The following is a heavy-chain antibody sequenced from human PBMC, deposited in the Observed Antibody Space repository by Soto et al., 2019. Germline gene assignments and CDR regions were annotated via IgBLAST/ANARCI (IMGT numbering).Heavy chain of an antibody. Sequence: QVQLEQSGAEVKKPGSSVKISCKASGGTLSDHGVSWLRQAPGQGLEWVGGTIPVFKTANYAPKVQGRVTIATDKTTHIAYMELGSLVSDDAAVYYCARGVSGSGNYYTGPSAIDVWGQGTLVIVSS. CDR2: TIPVFKTA. J-gene: IGHJ3*01. CDR1: GGTLSDHG. CDR3: ARGVSGSGNYYTGPSAIDV. D-gene: IGHD3-10*01. V-gene: IGHV1-69*06.